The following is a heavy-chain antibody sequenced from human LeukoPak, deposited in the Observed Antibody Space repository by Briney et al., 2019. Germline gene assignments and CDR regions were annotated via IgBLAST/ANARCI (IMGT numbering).Heavy chain of an antibody. J-gene: IGHJ4*02. Sequence: ASVKVSCKASGYSFSTYTMDWVRQAPGQRLEWMGWINAGNGNTKYSQKFQGRVTITRDTSASTAYMELSSLRSEDTAVYYCAREDGLTGGWPNWGQGTLVTVSS. CDR1: GYSFSTYT. D-gene: IGHD6-19*01. CDR3: AREDGLTGGWPN. V-gene: IGHV1-3*01. CDR2: INAGNGNT.